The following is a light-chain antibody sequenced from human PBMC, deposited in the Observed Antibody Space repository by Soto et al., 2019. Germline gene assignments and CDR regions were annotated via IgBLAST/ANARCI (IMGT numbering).Light chain of an antibody. CDR1: QSVSSN. J-gene: IGKJ4*01. CDR2: GGS. Sequence: IVMTQSPATLSVSPGERATLSCRASQSVSSNLALYQQRPGQVPRLLIYGGSSRATGIPDRFSGSGSGTDFTLAISRLEPEDFAVYYCQQYEGSPLTFGGGTKVHIK. CDR3: QQYEGSPLT. V-gene: IGKV3-20*01.